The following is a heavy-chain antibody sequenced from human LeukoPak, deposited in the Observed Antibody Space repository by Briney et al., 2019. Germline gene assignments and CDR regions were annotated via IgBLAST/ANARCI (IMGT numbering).Heavy chain of an antibody. V-gene: IGHV3-48*01. CDR3: AKDGRLYGSGSSPGYYFDY. CDR1: GFTFSSYS. J-gene: IGHJ4*02. Sequence: PGGSLRLSCAASGFTFSSYSMNWVRQAPGKGLEWVSYISTSSSTIYYADSVKGRFTISRDNAKNTLYLQMNSLRAEDTAVYYCAKDGRLYGSGSSPGYYFDYWGQGTLVTVSS. D-gene: IGHD3-10*01. CDR2: ISTSSSTI.